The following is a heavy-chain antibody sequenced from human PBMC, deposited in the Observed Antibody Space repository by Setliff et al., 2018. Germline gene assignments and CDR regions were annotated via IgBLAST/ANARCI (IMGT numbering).Heavy chain of an antibody. CDR2: INPNSGGT. J-gene: IGHJ4*02. CDR1: GYTFTGYY. Sequence: GASVKVSCKASGYTFTGYYMHWVRQAPGQGLEWTGWINPNSGGTNYAQKFQGRVTMTRDTSISTAYMELSRLRSDDTAVYYCARTGHCGGDCYGFDYWGQGTLVTSPQ. D-gene: IGHD2-21*02. CDR3: ARTGHCGGDCYGFDY. V-gene: IGHV1-2*02.